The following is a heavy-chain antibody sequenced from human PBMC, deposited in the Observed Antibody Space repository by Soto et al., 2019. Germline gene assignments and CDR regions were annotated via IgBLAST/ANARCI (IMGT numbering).Heavy chain of an antibody. CDR3: ARARQYYDCELDP. CDR2: IYYSGST. CDR1: GGSISSSSYC. D-gene: IGHD3-22*01. J-gene: IGHJ5*02. V-gene: IGHV4-39*07. Sequence: SETLSLTFTVSGGSISSSSYCWGWIRQPPGKGLEWIGSIYYSGSTYYNPSLKSRVTISVDTSKNQLSLKLSSVTAADTAVYYCARARQYYDCELDPWGQGTLVTVSS.